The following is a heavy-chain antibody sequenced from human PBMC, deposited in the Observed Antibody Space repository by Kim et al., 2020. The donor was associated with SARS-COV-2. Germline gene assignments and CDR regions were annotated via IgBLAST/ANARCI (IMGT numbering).Heavy chain of an antibody. CDR2: ISSSSSTI. D-gene: IGHD5-12*01. V-gene: IGHV3-48*04. CDR1: GFTFSSYS. J-gene: IGHJ4*02. Sequence: GGSLRLSCAASGFTFSSYSMNWVRQAPGKGLEWVSYISSSSSTIYYADSVKGRFTISRDNAKNSLYLQMNSLRAEDTAVYYCAREEMATMGYWGQGTLVTVSS. CDR3: AREEMATMGY.